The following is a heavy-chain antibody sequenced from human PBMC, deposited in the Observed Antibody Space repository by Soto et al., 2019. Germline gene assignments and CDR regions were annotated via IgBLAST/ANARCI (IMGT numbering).Heavy chain of an antibody. CDR1: GFTFSSYG. CDR3: ANVPGAYNSGGYYDY. Sequence: QVQLVESGGGVVQPGRSLRLSCAASGFTFSSYGMHWVRQAPGKGLEWVAIISYDGSNKFYADSVKGRFTISRDNSRNTLYLQMNSLRADDTAVYYCANVPGAYNSGGYYDYWGQGTLVTVSS. D-gene: IGHD6-19*01. CDR2: ISYDGSNK. V-gene: IGHV3-30*18. J-gene: IGHJ4*02.